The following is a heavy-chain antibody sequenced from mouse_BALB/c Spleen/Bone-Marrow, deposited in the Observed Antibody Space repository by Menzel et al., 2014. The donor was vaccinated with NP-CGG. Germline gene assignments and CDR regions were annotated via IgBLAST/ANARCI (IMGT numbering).Heavy chain of an antibody. CDR3: ARMHYYGYVAY. V-gene: IGHV4-1*02. CDR1: GFYFSSYW. CDR2: INPASSTI. D-gene: IGHD1-2*01. Sequence: EVKVVESGGGLVQPGGSLKLSCAASGFYFSSYWMSWVRQAPGKGLEWIGEINPASSTINYTPSLKDKFIISRDNAKNTLYLQMSKVRSEDTALYYCARMHYYGYVAYWGQGTLVTVSA. J-gene: IGHJ3*01.